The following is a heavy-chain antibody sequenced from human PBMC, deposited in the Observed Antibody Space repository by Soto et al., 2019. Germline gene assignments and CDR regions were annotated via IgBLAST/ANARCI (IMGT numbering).Heavy chain of an antibody. CDR2: ISAYNGNT. J-gene: IGHJ6*03. CDR3: ARPVYYYGSGSYYPHYYYFMDV. V-gene: IGHV1-18*01. D-gene: IGHD3-10*01. CDR1: GYTFTSYG. Sequence: ASVKVSCKASGYTFTSYGISWVRQAPGQGLEWMGWISAYNGNTNYAQKLQGRVTMTTDTSTSTAYMELRSLRSDDTAVYYCARPVYYYGSGSYYPHYYYFMDVWGQGTKVTVSS.